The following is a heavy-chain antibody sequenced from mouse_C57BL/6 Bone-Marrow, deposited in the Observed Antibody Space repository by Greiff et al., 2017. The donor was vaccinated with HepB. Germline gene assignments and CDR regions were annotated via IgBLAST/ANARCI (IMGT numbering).Heavy chain of an antibody. D-gene: IGHD2-4*01. CDR2: ISYDGSN. J-gene: IGHJ1*03. CDR3: AREVYDYDVYWYFDV. CDR1: GYSITSGYY. V-gene: IGHV3-6*01. Sequence: VQLKQSGPGLVKPSQSLSLTCSVTGYSITSGYYWNWIRQFPGNKLEWMGYISYDGSNNYNPSLKNRISITRDTSKNQFFLKLNSVTTEDTATYYCAREVYDYDVYWYFDVWGTGTTVTVSS.